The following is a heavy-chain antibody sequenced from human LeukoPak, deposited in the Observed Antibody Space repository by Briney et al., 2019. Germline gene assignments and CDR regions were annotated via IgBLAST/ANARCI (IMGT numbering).Heavy chain of an antibody. CDR1: GYTFTSYG. V-gene: IGHV1-18*01. Sequence: ASVKVSCKASGYTFTSYGISWVRQAPGQGLEWMGWISAYNGNTNYAQKLQGRVTMTTDTSTSTAYMELRSLRSDDTAVYYCARVVHSSSWSNWFDPWGQGTLVTVSS. D-gene: IGHD6-13*01. CDR2: ISAYNGNT. CDR3: ARVVHSSSWSNWFDP. J-gene: IGHJ5*02.